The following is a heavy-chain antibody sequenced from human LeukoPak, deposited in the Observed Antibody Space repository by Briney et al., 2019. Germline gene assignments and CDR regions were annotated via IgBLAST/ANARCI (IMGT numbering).Heavy chain of an antibody. V-gene: IGHV3-7*01. Sequence: GGSLKLSCTASGFTFSDYWMTWVRQAPGKGPEWVANIKQDGSQRYYVDSVRGRFTISRDNAKNSLFLQMNGLRAEDTAVYYCARRGGSSSRRSPIDYWGQGTLVTVSS. CDR2: IKQDGSQR. D-gene: IGHD6-6*01. CDR3: ARRGGSSSRRSPIDY. CDR1: GFTFSDYW. J-gene: IGHJ4*02.